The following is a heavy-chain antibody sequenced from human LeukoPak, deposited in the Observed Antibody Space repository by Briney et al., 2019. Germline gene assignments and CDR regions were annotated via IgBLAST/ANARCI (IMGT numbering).Heavy chain of an antibody. CDR3: ARSNISYDYVWGSYRPSSNYYFDY. Sequence: ASVKVSCKASGYTFTSYGISWVRQAPGQGLEWMGRISAYNGNTNYAQKLQGRVTMTTDTSTSTAYMELSSLRSEDMAVYYCARSNISYDYVWGSYRPSSNYYFDYWGQGTLVTVSS. V-gene: IGHV1-18*03. D-gene: IGHD3-16*02. CDR2: ISAYNGNT. J-gene: IGHJ4*02. CDR1: GYTFTSYG.